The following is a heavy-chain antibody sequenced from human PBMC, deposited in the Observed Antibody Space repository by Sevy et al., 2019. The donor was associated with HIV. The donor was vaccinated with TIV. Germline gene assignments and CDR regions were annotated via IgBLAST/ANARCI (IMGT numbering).Heavy chain of an antibody. CDR3: ARGPYIVLRRREDYYYYGLDV. J-gene: IGHJ6*04. CDR1: GGSFSGYY. D-gene: IGHD2-8*01. Sequence: LRETLSLTCAVYGGSFSGYYWSWIRQPPGKGLEWIGEINHSGSTNYNPSLKSRVTISVDTSKNQFSRRLGSVTAADTGVYYCARGPYIVLRRREDYYYYGLDVWGKGTTVTVSS. V-gene: IGHV4-34*01. CDR2: INHSGST.